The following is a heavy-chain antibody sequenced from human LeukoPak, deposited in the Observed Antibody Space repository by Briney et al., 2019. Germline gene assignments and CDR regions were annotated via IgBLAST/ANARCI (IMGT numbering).Heavy chain of an antibody. Sequence: GGSLRLSCAASGFTFDDYAMHWVRQAPGKGLEWVSGISWNSGSIGYADSVKGRFTISRDNAKNSLYPQMNSLRAEDTALYYCAKGYSYLDYWGQGTLVTVSS. CDR2: ISWNSGSI. J-gene: IGHJ4*02. D-gene: IGHD5-18*01. V-gene: IGHV3-9*01. CDR1: GFTFDDYA. CDR3: AKGYSYLDY.